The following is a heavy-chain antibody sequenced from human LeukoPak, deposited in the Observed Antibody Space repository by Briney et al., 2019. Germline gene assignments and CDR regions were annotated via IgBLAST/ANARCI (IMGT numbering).Heavy chain of an antibody. Sequence: SETLSLTCTVSGGSIRGYYWSWIRQPPGKGLEWIAYINCSGSTNYNPSLKSRVAISVDTSKNQFSLKLSSVTAADTAVYYCASYSSSLEYFHPWGQGTLVTVSS. J-gene: IGHJ1*01. V-gene: IGHV4-59*01. CDR2: INCSGST. CDR3: ASYSSSLEYFHP. CDR1: GGSIRGYY. D-gene: IGHD6-13*01.